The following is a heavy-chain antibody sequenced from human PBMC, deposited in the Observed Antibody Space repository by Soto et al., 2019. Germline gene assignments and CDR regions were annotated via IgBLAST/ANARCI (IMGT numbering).Heavy chain of an antibody. J-gene: IGHJ4*02. CDR2: IWYDGSNK. D-gene: IGHD4-17*01. CDR1: GFTFSSYG. Sequence: GGSLRLSCAASGFTFSSYGMHWVRQAPGKGLEWVAVIWYDGSNKYYADSVKGRFTISRDNSKNTLYLQMNSLRAEDTAVYYCARDRDGYGDYDFDYWGQGTLVTVSS. V-gene: IGHV3-33*01. CDR3: ARDRDGYGDYDFDY.